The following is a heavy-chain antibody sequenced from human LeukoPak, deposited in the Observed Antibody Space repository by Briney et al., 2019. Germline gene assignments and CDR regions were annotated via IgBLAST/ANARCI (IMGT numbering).Heavy chain of an antibody. CDR3: TSFSSGWAGGY. CDR1: GFTFSGSA. J-gene: IGHJ4*02. CDR2: IRSKANSYAT. D-gene: IGHD6-19*01. Sequence: PGGSLRLSCAASGFTFSGSAMHWVRQASGKGLEWVGRIRSKANSYATAYAASVKGRSTISRDDSKNTAYLQMDSLKTEDTAVYYCTSFSSGWAGGYWGQGTLVTVSS. V-gene: IGHV3-73*01.